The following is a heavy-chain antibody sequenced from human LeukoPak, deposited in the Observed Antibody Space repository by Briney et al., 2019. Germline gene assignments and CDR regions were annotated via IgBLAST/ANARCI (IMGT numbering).Heavy chain of an antibody. D-gene: IGHD3-16*02. CDR2: IYHSGGT. Sequence: PSETLSLTCTVSGYSISSGYYWGWIRQPPGKGLEWIGSIYHSGGTYYNPSLKSRVTISVDTSKNQFSLKLSSVTAADTAVYYCASTVIVPHDFDCWGQGTLVTVSS. CDR1: GYSISSGYY. V-gene: IGHV4-38-2*02. CDR3: ASTVIVPHDFDC. J-gene: IGHJ4*02.